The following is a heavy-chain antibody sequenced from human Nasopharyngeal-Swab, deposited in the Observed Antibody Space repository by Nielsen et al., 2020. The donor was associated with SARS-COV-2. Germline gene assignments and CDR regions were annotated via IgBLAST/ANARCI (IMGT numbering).Heavy chain of an antibody. V-gene: IGHV3-13*04. CDR2: IGTAGDT. D-gene: IGHD6-19*01. Sequence: GGSLRLSCAASGFTFSSYDMHWVRQATGKGLEWVSAIGTAGDTYYPGSVKGRFTISRENAKNSLYLQMNSLRAGDTAVYYCARGIAVAAGSWYFDLWGRGTLVTVSS. CDR3: ARGIAVAAGSWYFDL. J-gene: IGHJ2*01. CDR1: GFTFSSYD.